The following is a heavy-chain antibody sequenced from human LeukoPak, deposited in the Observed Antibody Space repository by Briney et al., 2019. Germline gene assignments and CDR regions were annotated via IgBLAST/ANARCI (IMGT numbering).Heavy chain of an antibody. V-gene: IGHV3-20*04. J-gene: IGHJ4*02. Sequence: GGSLRLSCAASGFPFDDYGMNWVRQVPGRGLEWVSGINWNGGSTGYADSVKGRFTISRDYAKNSLYLQMNSLRVEDTAVYYCAKVAKYYYGPETYYFFEQWGQGTPVTASS. D-gene: IGHD3-10*01. CDR2: INWNGGST. CDR1: GFPFDDYG. CDR3: AKVAKYYYGPETYYFFEQ.